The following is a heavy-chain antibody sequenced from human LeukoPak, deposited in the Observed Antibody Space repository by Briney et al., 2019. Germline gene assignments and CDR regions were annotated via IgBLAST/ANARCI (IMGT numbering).Heavy chain of an antibody. CDR3: ARATGTWGHDGFDI. CDR1: GYTFTSYG. CDR2: ISAYNGKT. Sequence: ASVKVSCKASGYTFTSYGISWVRQAPGQGLEWMGCISAYNGKTNYAQKLQGRVTMTTDTSTSTAYMELRSLRSDDTAVYYCARATGTWGHDGFDIWGQGTMVTVSS. V-gene: IGHV1-18*01. D-gene: IGHD3-16*01. J-gene: IGHJ3*02.